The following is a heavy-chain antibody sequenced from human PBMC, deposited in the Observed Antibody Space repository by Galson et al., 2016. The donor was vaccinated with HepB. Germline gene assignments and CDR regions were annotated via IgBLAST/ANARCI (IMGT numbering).Heavy chain of an antibody. CDR3: ARSPDSSTWYMGWYFDL. Sequence: SLRLSCAASGFTFNNYTINWVRQAPGKGLEWISYISSGSSIIYYAESVRGRFTISRDSAKNSVYLQMNSLRDEETVVYYCARSPDSSTWYMGWYFDLWGRGTLVTVSS. D-gene: IGHD6-13*01. CDR2: ISSGSSII. V-gene: IGHV3-48*02. J-gene: IGHJ2*01. CDR1: GFTFNNYT.